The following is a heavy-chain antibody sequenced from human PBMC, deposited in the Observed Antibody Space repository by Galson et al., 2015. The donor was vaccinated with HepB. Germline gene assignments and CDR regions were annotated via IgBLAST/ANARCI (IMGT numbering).Heavy chain of an antibody. CDR1: GFTFSSYA. Sequence: SLRLSCAASGFTFSSYAMHWVRQAPGKGLEWVAVISYDGSNKYYADSVKGRFTISRDNSKNTLYLQMNSLRAEDTAVYYCARELIARYSSNSYGMDVWGQGTTVTVSS. J-gene: IGHJ6*02. CDR2: ISYDGSNK. D-gene: IGHD6-13*01. V-gene: IGHV3-30*04. CDR3: ARELIARYSSNSYGMDV.